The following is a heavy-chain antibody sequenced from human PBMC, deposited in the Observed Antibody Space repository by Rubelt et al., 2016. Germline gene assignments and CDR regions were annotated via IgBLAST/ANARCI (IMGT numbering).Heavy chain of an antibody. J-gene: IGHJ4*02. CDR1: GFTFSSYW. Sequence: EVQLLESGGDLVQPGGSLRLSCAASGFTFSSYWISWVRQAPGKGLEWVANIKQDGSEKYYVDSVKGRFPISRDNAKNSLYLQMNSLRAEDTAVYYCAREASYRYGDYVDYWGQGTLVTVSS. V-gene: IGHV3-7*01. CDR2: IKQDGSEK. D-gene: IGHD4/OR15-4a*01. CDR3: AREASYRYGDYVDY.